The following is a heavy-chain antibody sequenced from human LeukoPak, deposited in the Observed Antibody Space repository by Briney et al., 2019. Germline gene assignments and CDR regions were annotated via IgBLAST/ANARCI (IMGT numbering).Heavy chain of an antibody. D-gene: IGHD3-10*01. CDR3: ARDLRDFGAFDI. Sequence: GGSLRLSCAASGFTFSSYSMNWVRQAPGKGLEWVSVIYSGGSTYYADSVKGRFTISRDNSKNTLYLEMNSLRAEDTAVYYCARDLRDFGAFDIWGQGTMVTVSS. CDR2: IYSGGST. CDR1: GFTFSSYS. J-gene: IGHJ3*02. V-gene: IGHV3-53*01.